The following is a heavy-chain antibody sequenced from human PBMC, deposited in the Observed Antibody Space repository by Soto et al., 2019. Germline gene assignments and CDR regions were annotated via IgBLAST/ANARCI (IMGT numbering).Heavy chain of an antibody. Sequence: SVKVSCKASGCTFTGNYMHGVRQAPGQGLEWMGWINPISGDTNYAQKFQGRVTMTGDTSISTAYMELSRLRSDDTAVYYCARDHCDSSSCSFDYWGQGTLVTVSS. J-gene: IGHJ4*02. CDR3: ARDHCDSSSCSFDY. CDR1: GCTFTGNY. CDR2: INPISGDT. V-gene: IGHV1-2*02. D-gene: IGHD2-2*01.